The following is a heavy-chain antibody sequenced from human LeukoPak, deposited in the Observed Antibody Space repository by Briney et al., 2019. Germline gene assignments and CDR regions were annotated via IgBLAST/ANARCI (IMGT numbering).Heavy chain of an antibody. CDR1: GFTFSSYA. J-gene: IGHJ5*02. Sequence: PGGSLRLSCAASGFTFSSYAMSWVRQAPGKGLEWVSGISGSGGSTYYADSVKGRFTISRDNSKNTLYLQMNSLRAEDTAVYYCAKPAPYDYGDFPNWFDPWGQGTLVTVSS. CDR3: AKPAPYDYGDFPNWFDP. D-gene: IGHD4-17*01. CDR2: ISGSGGST. V-gene: IGHV3-23*01.